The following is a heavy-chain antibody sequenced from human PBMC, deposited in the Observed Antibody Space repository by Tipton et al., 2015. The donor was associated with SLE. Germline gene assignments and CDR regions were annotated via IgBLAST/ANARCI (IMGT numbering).Heavy chain of an antibody. CDR2: IYSRGST. V-gene: IGHV4-4*07. CDR1: GGSISRYY. Sequence: TLSLTCTVSGGSISRYYWSWIRQPAGKGLEWIGRIYSRGSTLYNPSLKSRVTMSVDTSKNQFSLKLSSVTAADTAVYYCARDNIGEGALGWGGPNFQHWGQGTLVTVSS. CDR3: ARDNIGEGALGWGGPNFQH. D-gene: IGHD2/OR15-2a*01. J-gene: IGHJ1*01.